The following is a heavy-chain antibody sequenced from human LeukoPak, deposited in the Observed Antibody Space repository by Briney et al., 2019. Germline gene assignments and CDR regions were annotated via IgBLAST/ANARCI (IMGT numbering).Heavy chain of an antibody. Sequence: SDPLSLTCTVSGGSISSGGYYWSWIRQHPGKGLEWIGYIYYRVGTYYTPPLKNRVTISVDTSSNQFSLMLSSVIAADTAVYYCARLGLASAGMRFFDYWGQGTLATVSS. CDR2: IYYRVGT. D-gene: IGHD6-13*01. V-gene: IGHV4-30-4*02. CDR1: GGSISSGGYY. CDR3: ARLGLASAGMRFFDY. J-gene: IGHJ4*02.